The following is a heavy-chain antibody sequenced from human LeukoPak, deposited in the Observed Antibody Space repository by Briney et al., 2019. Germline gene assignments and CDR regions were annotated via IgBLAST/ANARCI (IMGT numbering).Heavy chain of an antibody. J-gene: IGHJ5*02. D-gene: IGHD3-10*01. Sequence: PGGSLRLSCSVSGFIFSSYAMHWVRQAPGKGLEWVAVISYDGNDKYYADSVKGRFTISRDSSKNTLYLQMNSLRAEDTAVYYCARNYYGSGSRFDPWGQGTLVTVSS. V-gene: IGHV3-30*14. CDR1: GFIFSSYA. CDR2: ISYDGNDK. CDR3: ARNYYGSGSRFDP.